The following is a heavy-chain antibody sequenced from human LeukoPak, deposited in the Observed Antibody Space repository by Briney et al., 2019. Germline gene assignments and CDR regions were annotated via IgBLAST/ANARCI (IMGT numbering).Heavy chain of an antibody. CDR3: AKRVFGSSFDP. V-gene: IGHV3-23*01. D-gene: IGHD3-16*01. Sequence: GGSLRLSCAASGFTFSSYAMSWVRQAPGKGLEWVSGISGSGGHTYYADSVKGRFTISRDNSKNTLYLQMNSLRAEDTAVYYCAKRVFGSSFDPWGQGTLVTVSS. CDR2: ISGSGGHT. CDR1: GFTFSSYA. J-gene: IGHJ5*02.